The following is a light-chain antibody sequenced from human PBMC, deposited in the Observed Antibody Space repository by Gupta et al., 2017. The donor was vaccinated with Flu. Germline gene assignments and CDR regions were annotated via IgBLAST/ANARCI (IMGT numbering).Light chain of an antibody. CDR3: SSYTSSSTPG. CDR2: EVS. Sequence: QSALTQPASVSGSPGQSITISCTGTSSDGGGYNYVSWYQQHPGKAPKLMIYEVSNRPSGVSNRFSGSKSGNTASLTISGLQAEDEADYYCSSYTSSSTPGFGGGTKLTVL. J-gene: IGLJ3*02. CDR1: SSDGGGYNY. V-gene: IGLV2-14*01.